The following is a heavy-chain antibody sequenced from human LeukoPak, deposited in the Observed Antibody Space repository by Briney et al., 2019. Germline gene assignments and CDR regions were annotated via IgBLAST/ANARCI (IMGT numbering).Heavy chain of an antibody. CDR3: TREPDIVVVVAATGDAFDI. J-gene: IGHJ3*02. D-gene: IGHD2-15*01. V-gene: IGHV3-49*04. Sequence: PGGSLRLSCTASGFSFGDYAMSWVRQAPGKGLAWVGFIRSKAYGGTTEYAASVKGRFTISRDDSKSIAYLQMNSLKTEDTAVYYCTREPDIVVVVAATGDAFDIWGQGTMVTVSS. CDR1: GFSFGDYA. CDR2: IRSKAYGGTT.